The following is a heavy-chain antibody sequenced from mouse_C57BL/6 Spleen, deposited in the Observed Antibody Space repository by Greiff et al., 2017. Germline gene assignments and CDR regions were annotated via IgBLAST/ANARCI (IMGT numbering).Heavy chain of an antibody. V-gene: IGHV5-6*01. D-gene: IGHD2-5*01. CDR1: GFTFSSYG. J-gene: IGHJ4*01. CDR2: ISSGGSYT. CDR3: ARPSNDAMDY. Sequence: EVHLVESGGDLVKPGGSLKLSCAASGFTFSSYGMSWVRQTPDKRLEWVATISSGGSYTYYPDSVKGRFTISRDNAKNTLYLQMSSLKSEDTAMYYCARPSNDAMDYWGQGTSVTVSS.